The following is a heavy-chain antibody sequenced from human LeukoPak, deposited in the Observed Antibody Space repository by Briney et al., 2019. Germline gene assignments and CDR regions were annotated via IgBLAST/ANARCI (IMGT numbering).Heavy chain of an antibody. CDR1: GYTFTGYY. V-gene: IGHV1-2*02. D-gene: IGHD6-6*01. J-gene: IGHJ4*02. CDR3: ARSTSIAAALSFDY. Sequence: ASVTVSCTASGYTFTGYYMHWVRQAPGQGLEWMGWINPNSGGTNYAQKFQGRVTMTRDTSISTAYMELSRLGSDDTAVYYCARSTSIAAALSFDYWGQGTLVTVSS. CDR2: INPNSGGT.